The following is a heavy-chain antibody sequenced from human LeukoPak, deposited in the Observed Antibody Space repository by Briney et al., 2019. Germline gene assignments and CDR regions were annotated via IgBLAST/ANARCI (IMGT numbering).Heavy chain of an antibody. D-gene: IGHD1-26*01. CDR2: INHSGST. J-gene: IGHJ5*02. V-gene: IGHV4-34*01. CDR1: GGSFSGYY. CDR3: ARLLVGAKDNWFDP. Sequence: ASETLSLTCAVYGGSFSGYYWSWIRQPPGKGLEWIGEINHSGSTNYNPSLKSRVTISVDTSKNQFSLKLSSVTAADTAVYYCARLLVGAKDNWFDPWGQGTLVTVSS.